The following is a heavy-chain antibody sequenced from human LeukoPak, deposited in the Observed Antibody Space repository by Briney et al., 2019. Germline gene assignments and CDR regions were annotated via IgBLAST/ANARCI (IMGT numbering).Heavy chain of an antibody. V-gene: IGHV1-2*06. CDR3: ARGGRVTTRKTYYYYYYMDV. CDR1: GYTFTGYY. CDR2: INPNSGGT. D-gene: IGHD4-11*01. J-gene: IGHJ6*03. Sequence: VASVKVSCKASGYTFTGYYMHWLRQAPGQGLEWMGRINPNSGGTNYAQKFQGRVTITRDTSISTAYMELSRLRSDDTAVYYCARGGRVTTRKTYYYYYYMDVWGKGTTVTVSS.